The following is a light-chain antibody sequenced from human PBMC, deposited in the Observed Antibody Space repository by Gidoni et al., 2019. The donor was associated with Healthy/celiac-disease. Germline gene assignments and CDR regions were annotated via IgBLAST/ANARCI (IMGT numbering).Light chain of an antibody. CDR2: DAS. J-gene: IGKJ5*01. CDR1: QSVSSY. V-gene: IGKV3-11*01. CDR3: QQRSNWQIT. Sequence: EIVLTQSPATLSLSPGETVTLSCRASQSVSSYSSWYQQTPGQAPSLLIYDASNRATGLPARFSGSGSGTDFTLTISSLEPEDFAVYYCQQRSNWQITFGQGTRLEIK.